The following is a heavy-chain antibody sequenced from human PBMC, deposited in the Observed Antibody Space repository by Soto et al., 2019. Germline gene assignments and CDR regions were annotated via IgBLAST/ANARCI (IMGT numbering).Heavy chain of an antibody. CDR2: IYYSGST. CDR3: ARQPGFCGGGSCPFGF. V-gene: IGHV4-59*08. J-gene: IGHJ4*02. D-gene: IGHD2-15*01. Sequence: QVQLQESGPGLVKPSETLSLTCTVSGGSISSSYWSWIRQPPGKELERIGYIYYSGSTNYNHSLKNRVIISVDTSKTPFSLMLSYVTAADTAVYYCARQPGFCGGGSCPFGFWGQGPLVTVSS. CDR1: GGSISSSY.